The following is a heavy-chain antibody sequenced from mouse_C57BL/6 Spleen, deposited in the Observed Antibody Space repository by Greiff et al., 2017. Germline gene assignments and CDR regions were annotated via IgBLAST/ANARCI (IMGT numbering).Heavy chain of an antibody. Sequence: EVKLVESGGGLVQPKGSLKLSCAASGFSFNTYAMNWVRQAPGKGLEWVARIRSKSNNYATYYADSVKDRFTISRDDSESMLYLQMNNLKTEDTAMYYCVRHEGTGYFDDWGQGTTLTVAS. CDR3: VRHEGTGYFDD. CDR1: GFSFNTYA. D-gene: IGHD3-3*01. CDR2: IRSKSNNYAT. V-gene: IGHV10-1*01. J-gene: IGHJ2*01.